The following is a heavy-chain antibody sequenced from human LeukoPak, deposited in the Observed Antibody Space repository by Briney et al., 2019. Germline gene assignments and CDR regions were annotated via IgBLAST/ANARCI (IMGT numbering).Heavy chain of an antibody. CDR2: IKSKTDGGTT. J-gene: IGHJ4*02. Sequence: GGSLRLSCAASGFTFSNAWMSWVRQAPGKGREWVGRIKSKTDGGTTDYAAPVKGRFTISRDDSKNTLYLQMNSLKTEDTALYYCTTVEPYYYDSSGYYSWWGQGTLVTVSS. V-gene: IGHV3-15*01. D-gene: IGHD3-22*01. CDR1: GFTFSNAW. CDR3: TTVEPYYYDSSGYYSW.